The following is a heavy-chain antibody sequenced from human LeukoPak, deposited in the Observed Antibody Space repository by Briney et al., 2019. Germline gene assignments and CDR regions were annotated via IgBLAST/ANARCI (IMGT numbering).Heavy chain of an antibody. V-gene: IGHV3-74*01. CDR1: GFTFSSFW. CDR2: IDSDGSSI. D-gene: IGHD4-17*01. J-gene: IGHJ4*02. CDR3: ARSGTTRGHLDY. Sequence: GGSLRLSCAASGFTFSSFWMHWVRQAPGKGLVWVSRIDSDGSSISYADSVKGRFTISRDNAKNTLYLQMNSLRAKDTALYYCARSGTTRGHLDYWGQGTLVTVSS.